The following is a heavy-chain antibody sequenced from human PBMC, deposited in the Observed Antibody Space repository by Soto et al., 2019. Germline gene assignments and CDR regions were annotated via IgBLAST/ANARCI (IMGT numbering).Heavy chain of an antibody. D-gene: IGHD3-22*01. V-gene: IGHV3-30-3*01. CDR2: ISYDGSNK. J-gene: IGHJ3*02. Sequence: QVQLVESGGGVVQPGRSLRLSCAASGFSFSSYAMHWVRQAPGKGLDWVAVISYDGSNKYYADSVKGRFTISRDNSKNTLYLQMNSLRAEHTAVYYCERCQESITMIVVDGDAFDIWGQGTMVTVSS. CDR3: ERCQESITMIVVDGDAFDI. CDR1: GFSFSSYA.